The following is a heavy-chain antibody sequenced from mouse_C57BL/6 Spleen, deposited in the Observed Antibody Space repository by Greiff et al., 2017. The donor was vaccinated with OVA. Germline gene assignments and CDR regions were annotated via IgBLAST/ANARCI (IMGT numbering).Heavy chain of an antibody. J-gene: IGHJ2*01. CDR3: TTYYYGSSLDY. V-gene: IGHV14-1*01. Sequence: VQLKESGAELVRPGASVTLSCTASGFNIKDYYMHWVKQRPEQGLEWIGRIDPEDGDTEYAPKFQGRATMTADTSSNTAYLQLSSLTSEDTAVYYCTTYYYGSSLDYWGQGTTLTVSS. D-gene: IGHD1-1*01. CDR2: IDPEDGDT. CDR1: GFNIKDYY.